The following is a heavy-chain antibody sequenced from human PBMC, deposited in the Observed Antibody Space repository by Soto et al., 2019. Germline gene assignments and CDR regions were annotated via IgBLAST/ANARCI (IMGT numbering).Heavy chain of an antibody. CDR3: ARRGSIAVAGCIDY. V-gene: IGHV4-31*03. D-gene: IGHD6-19*01. CDR2: IYYSGST. CDR1: GGSISSGGYY. J-gene: IGHJ4*02. Sequence: SETLSLTCTVSGGSISSGGYYWSWIRQHPGKGLEWIGYIYYSGSTYYNPSLKSRVTISVDTSKNQFSLKLSSVTAADTAVYYCARRGSIAVAGCIDYWGQGTLVTVSS.